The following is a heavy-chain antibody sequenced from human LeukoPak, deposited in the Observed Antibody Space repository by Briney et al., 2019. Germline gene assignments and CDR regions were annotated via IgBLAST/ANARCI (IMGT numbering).Heavy chain of an antibody. D-gene: IGHD1-26*01. V-gene: IGHV4-34*01. CDR3: VRGPTDTFHDFDY. CDR2: INWSGTV. Sequence: SGGSLRLSCAASGFTFNNAWMNWVRQAPGKGPEWLGQINWSGTVDLNLSLKRRVTISIDASKNEISLKVFSVTAADTAVYFCVRGPTDTFHDFDYWGQGTVVTVSS. J-gene: IGHJ4*02. CDR1: GFTFNNAW.